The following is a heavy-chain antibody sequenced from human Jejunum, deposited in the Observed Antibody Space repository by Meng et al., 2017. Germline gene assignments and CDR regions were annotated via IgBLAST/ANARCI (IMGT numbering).Heavy chain of an antibody. V-gene: IGHV3-21*01. CDR2: VSSSSSYI. Sequence: GESLKISCAASGFTFSRYAMNRVRQVPGKGLEWVAAVSSSSSYIYYADSVKGRFTVSRDNAKNSLDLQMNSLRAEDTALYYCARAGSTHVGTVVVVTAVQLDYWGQGTLVTVSS. J-gene: IGHJ4*02. D-gene: IGHD2-21*02. CDR3: ARAGSTHVGTVVVVTAVQLDY. CDR1: GFTFSRYA.